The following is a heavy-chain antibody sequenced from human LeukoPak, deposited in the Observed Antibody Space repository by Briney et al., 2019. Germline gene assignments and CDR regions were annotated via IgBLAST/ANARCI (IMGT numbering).Heavy chain of an antibody. CDR3: ARADCSSTSCYDY. Sequence: ASVKVSCKASGYTVTSYGISWVRQAPGQGLEWMGIINPSGGSTSYAQKFQGRVTMTRDMSTSTVYMELSSLRSEDTAVYYCARADCSSTSCYDYWGQGTLVTVSS. V-gene: IGHV1-46*01. J-gene: IGHJ4*02. CDR1: GYTVTSYG. D-gene: IGHD2-2*01. CDR2: INPSGGST.